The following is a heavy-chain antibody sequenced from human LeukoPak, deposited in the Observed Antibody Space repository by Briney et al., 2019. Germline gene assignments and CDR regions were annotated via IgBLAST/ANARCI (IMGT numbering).Heavy chain of an antibody. CDR2: IYYSGST. D-gene: IGHD3-10*01. V-gene: IGHV4-61*05. CDR1: GGSISSDTYY. CDR3: ARVISLLFFDY. Sequence: SETLSLTCTVSGGSISSDTYYWGWIRQPPGKGLEWIGYIYYSGSTNYNPSLKSRVTISVDTSKKQFSLKLSSVTAADTAVYFCARVISLLFFDYWGQGSLVTVSS. J-gene: IGHJ4*02.